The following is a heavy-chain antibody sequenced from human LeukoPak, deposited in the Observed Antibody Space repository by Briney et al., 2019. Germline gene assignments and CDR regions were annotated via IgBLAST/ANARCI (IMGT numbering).Heavy chain of an antibody. CDR2: INPSGGST. Sequence: GASVKVSCKASGYTFTSYYMHWVRQAPGQGLEWMGIINPSGGSTSYAQKFQGRVTMTRDTSTSTVYMELSSLRSEDTAVYYCARDNSVEDTAWWFDPWGQGTLVTVSS. J-gene: IGHJ5*02. V-gene: IGHV1-46*01. D-gene: IGHD4-23*01. CDR1: GYTFTSYY. CDR3: ARDNSVEDTAWWFDP.